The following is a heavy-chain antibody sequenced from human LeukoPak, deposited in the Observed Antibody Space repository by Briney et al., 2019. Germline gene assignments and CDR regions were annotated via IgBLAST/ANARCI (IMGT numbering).Heavy chain of an antibody. CDR1: GFTFDDYA. J-gene: IGHJ4*02. CDR2: ISWNSGSI. D-gene: IGHD5-12*01. CDR3: AKANVDIEATMFDY. V-gene: IGHV3-9*01. Sequence: GGSLRLSCAASGFTFDDYAMHWVRQAPGKGLEWVSGISWNSGSIGYADSVKGRFTISRDNAKNSLYLQMNSLRAEDTALYYCAKANVDIEATMFDYWGQGTLVTVSS.